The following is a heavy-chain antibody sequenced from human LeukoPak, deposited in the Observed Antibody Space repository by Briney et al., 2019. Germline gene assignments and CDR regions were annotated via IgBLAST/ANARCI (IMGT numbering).Heavy chain of an antibody. CDR2: IKQDGSEK. Sequence: GGSLRLSCAPSGFTFSSYWMSWVRQAPGKGLEWVANIKQDGSEKYYVDSVKGRFTISRDNAKNSLYLQMNSLRAEDTAVYYCARDLSYDILTGYYQGNYYFDYWGQGTLVTVSS. CDR3: ARDLSYDILTGYYQGNYYFDY. CDR1: GFTFSSYW. D-gene: IGHD3-9*01. J-gene: IGHJ4*02. V-gene: IGHV3-7*01.